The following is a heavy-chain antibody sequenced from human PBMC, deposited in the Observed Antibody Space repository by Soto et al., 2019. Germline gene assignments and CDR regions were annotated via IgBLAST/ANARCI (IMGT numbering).Heavy chain of an antibody. CDR1: GGSVNSDYYY. V-gene: IGHV4-61*01. Sequence: SETLSLTCTVSGGSVNSDYYYWSWIRQPPGKGLEWIGYIYNTGRTNYNPSLESRVTISLDTSRNQFSLKLSSVTAAGTAVFYCAREYSNSPEAFDYWGQGALVTVSS. CDR3: AREYSNSPEAFDY. J-gene: IGHJ4*02. D-gene: IGHD6-6*01. CDR2: IYNTGRT.